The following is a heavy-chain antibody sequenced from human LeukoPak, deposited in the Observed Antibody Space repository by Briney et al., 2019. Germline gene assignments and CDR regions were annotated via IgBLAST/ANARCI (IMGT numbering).Heavy chain of an antibody. CDR2: ISGSGGST. CDR1: GFTFSSYA. J-gene: IGHJ4*02. D-gene: IGHD6-19*01. V-gene: IGHV3-23*01. CDR3: AKDLHIAVAVYFDY. Sequence: GGSLRPSCAASGFTFSSYAMSWVRQAPGKGLEWVSAISGSGGSTYYADSVKGRFTISRDNSKNTLYLQMNSLRAEGTAVYYCAKDLHIAVAVYFDYWGQGTLVTVSS.